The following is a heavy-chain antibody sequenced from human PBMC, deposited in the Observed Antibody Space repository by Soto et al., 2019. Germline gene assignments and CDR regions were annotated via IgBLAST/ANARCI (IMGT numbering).Heavy chain of an antibody. CDR3: AKFTEPGYSSIWYYFEY. CDR1: GFTFSGYS. CDR2: ISSRSTNI. D-gene: IGHD6-19*01. V-gene: IGHV3-21*06. J-gene: IGHJ4*02. Sequence: GSLSLSCVGSGFTFSGYSMAWVRQAPGRGLEWVASISSRSTNIDYADSVKGRFTISRDNAKNLVSLQMSSLRGEDTALYYCAKFTEPGYSSIWYYFEYWGQGTPVTVSS.